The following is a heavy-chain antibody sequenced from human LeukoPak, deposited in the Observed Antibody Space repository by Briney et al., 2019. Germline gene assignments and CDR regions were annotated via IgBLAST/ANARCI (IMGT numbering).Heavy chain of an antibody. J-gene: IGHJ4*02. CDR2: ISYDKRNE. CDR1: GFTFSTYT. D-gene: IGHD6-19*01. Sequence: GGSLRLSCAASGFTFSTYTIHWVRQAPGKGLEWVAVISYDKRNEYYADSVKGRFTVSRDNAKNTLYLQMNSLIAEDTAVYYCAREYFSGRYDYWGQGTLVTVSS. V-gene: IGHV3-30*04. CDR3: AREYFSGRYDY.